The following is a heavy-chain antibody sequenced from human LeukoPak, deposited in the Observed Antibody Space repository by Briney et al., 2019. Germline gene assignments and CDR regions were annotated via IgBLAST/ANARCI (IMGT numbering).Heavy chain of an antibody. Sequence: QPGGSLRLSCAASGSTFSSSAMSSVRQAPGKGLEWVSAISGSGGTTYYADSVKGRFTISRDNSKSTLYLQLNSLRAEDTALYYCAKSPIAAAGTRYFQHWGQGTLVTVSS. D-gene: IGHD6-13*01. CDR1: GSTFSSSA. CDR2: ISGSGGTT. V-gene: IGHV3-23*01. J-gene: IGHJ1*01. CDR3: AKSPIAAAGTRYFQH.